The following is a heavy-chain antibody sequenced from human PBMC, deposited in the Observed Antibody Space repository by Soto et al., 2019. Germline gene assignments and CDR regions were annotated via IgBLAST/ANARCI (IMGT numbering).Heavy chain of an antibody. CDR3: ERFVTCSDGTCAIDY. CDR2: ISYRGGT. CDR1: GDSISSYY. J-gene: IGHJ4*02. V-gene: IGHV4-59*12. D-gene: IGHD2-15*01. Sequence: PSETLSLTCTVSGDSISSYYWSWIRQPPGRGLEWIGYISYRGGTSYNPSLKRRVTISVDTSKNQFSLKLTSVTAADTAVYYCERFVTCSDGTCAIDYWGQGTLVTVS.